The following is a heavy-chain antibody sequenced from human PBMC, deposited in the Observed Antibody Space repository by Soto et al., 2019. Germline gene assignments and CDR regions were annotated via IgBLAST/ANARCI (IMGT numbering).Heavy chain of an antibody. Sequence: GGSLRLSCAASGFTFSSYAMSWVRQAPGEGLEWVSTISGSGGSTYYADSVKGRFTISRDNSKNTLYLQMNSLRAEDTAVYSCAKVGSWSGYYAHFDCWGQGTLVTVSS. CDR1: GFTFSSYA. CDR3: AKVGSWSGYYAHFDC. J-gene: IGHJ4*02. D-gene: IGHD3-3*01. CDR2: ISGSGGST. V-gene: IGHV3-23*01.